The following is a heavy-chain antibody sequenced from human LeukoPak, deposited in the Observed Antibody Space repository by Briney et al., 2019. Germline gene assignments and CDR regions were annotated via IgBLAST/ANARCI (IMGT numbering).Heavy chain of an antibody. CDR3: ATTGSGSYYDY. J-gene: IGHJ4*02. D-gene: IGHD1-26*01. Sequence: GGSLRLSCAASGFTFSSYSMNWVRQAPGEGLEWVSSISSSSSYIYYADSVKGRFTISRDNAKNSLYLQMNSLRAEDTAVYYCATTGSGSYYDYWGQGTLVTVSS. CDR1: GFTFSSYS. V-gene: IGHV3-21*01. CDR2: ISSSSSYI.